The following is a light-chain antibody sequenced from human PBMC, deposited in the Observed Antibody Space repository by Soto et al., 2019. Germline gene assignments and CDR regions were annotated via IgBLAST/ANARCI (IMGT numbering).Light chain of an antibody. CDR2: AAS. J-gene: IGKJ1*01. CDR1: QDIGSS. Sequence: DIQMTQSPSSLAVSVGDRVTITCRASQDIGSSLGWLQQKPGKAAKSLLYAASTLQVGVPSSFSSSGAGTDFILTISGLQPEDLATYYCQQYNSYPRTFGQGTKVEIK. V-gene: IGKV1-16*01. CDR3: QQYNSYPRT.